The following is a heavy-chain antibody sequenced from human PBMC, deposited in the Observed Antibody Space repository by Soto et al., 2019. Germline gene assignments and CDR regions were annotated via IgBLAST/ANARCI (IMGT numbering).Heavy chain of an antibody. D-gene: IGHD3-16*02. J-gene: IGHJ6*03. Sequence: ASVKVSCKASGYTFTSYAMNWVRQAPGQGLEWMGWINTNTGNPTYAQGFTGRFVFSLDTSVSTAYLQICSLKAEDTAVYYCARDKLRYPNNGLHLGELSSNRWLGSGLWVDYMDVWG. CDR2: INTNTGNP. V-gene: IGHV7-4-1*01. CDR3: ARDKLRYPNNGLHLGELSSNRWLGSGLWVDYMDV. CDR1: GYTFTSYA.